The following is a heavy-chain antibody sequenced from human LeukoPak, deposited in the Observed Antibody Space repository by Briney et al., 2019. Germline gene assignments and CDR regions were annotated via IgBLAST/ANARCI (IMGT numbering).Heavy chain of an antibody. CDR2: IYHSGST. V-gene: IGHV4-30-2*01. D-gene: IGHD3-10*01. Sequence: SETLSLTCAVSGGSISSGGYSWSWIRQPPGKGLEWIGYIYHSGSTYYNPSLKSRVTISVDTSKNQFSLKLSSVTAADTAVCYCARATGVLWFGEYYGMDVWGQGTTVTVSS. CDR1: GGSISSGGYS. CDR3: ARATGVLWFGEYYGMDV. J-gene: IGHJ6*02.